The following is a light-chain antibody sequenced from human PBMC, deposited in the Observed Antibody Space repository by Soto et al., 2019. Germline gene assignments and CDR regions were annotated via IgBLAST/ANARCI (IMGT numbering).Light chain of an antibody. CDR2: DTS. CDR3: QQYGASPWP. V-gene: IGKV3-20*01. CDR1: QSVSSSH. Sequence: EVEVTQSPGTLSLSPGERGTLSCRASQSVSSSHLAWYQQKRGQAPRLLIYDTSTRATGIPDRFSGSGSGTDFTLTISRLEPEDFAVYHCQQYGASPWPFGQGTKVDIK. J-gene: IGKJ1*01.